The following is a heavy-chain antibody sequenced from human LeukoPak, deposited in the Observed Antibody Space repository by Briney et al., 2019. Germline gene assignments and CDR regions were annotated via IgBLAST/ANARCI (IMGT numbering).Heavy chain of an antibody. D-gene: IGHD3-10*01. V-gene: IGHV4-34*01. J-gene: IGHJ4*02. CDR1: GGSFSGYY. Sequence: SGTLSLTCAVYGGSFSGYYWSWIRQPPGKGLEWIGEINHSGSTNYNPSLKSRVTISVDTSKNQFSLKLSSVTAADTAVYYCARHGSGHDYWGQGTLVTVSS. CDR2: INHSGST. CDR3: ARHGSGHDY.